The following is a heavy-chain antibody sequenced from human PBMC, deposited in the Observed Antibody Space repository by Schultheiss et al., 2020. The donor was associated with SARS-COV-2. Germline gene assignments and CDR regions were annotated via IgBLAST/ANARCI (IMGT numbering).Heavy chain of an antibody. CDR3: ARDLIAVAGKGLLSY. Sequence: GGSLRLSCAASGFTFSTYAMSWVRQARGKGLEWVAAISGSDGRAYYADSVKGRFTISRDDSKNTLSLEMNSLRAEDTAVYYCARDLIAVAGKGLLSYWGQGTLVTVSS. CDR1: GFTFSTYA. CDR2: ISGSDGRA. J-gene: IGHJ4*02. V-gene: IGHV3-23*01. D-gene: IGHD6-19*01.